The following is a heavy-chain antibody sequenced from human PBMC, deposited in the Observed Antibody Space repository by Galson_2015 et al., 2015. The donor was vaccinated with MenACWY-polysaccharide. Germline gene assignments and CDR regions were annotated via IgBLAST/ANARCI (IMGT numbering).Heavy chain of an antibody. J-gene: IGHJ4*02. Sequence: SVKVSCKASGYTFTNYAINWVRQAPGQGLEWLGWINTNTGNPTYAQAFTGRCVFSLDPSVSTAYLQISSLKAEDAAVYYCVRAPKQIPTTGPTGRFDYGGQGTLATVAS. CDR3: VRAPKQIPTTGPTGRFDY. D-gene: IGHD4-17*01. V-gene: IGHV7-4-1*02. CDR2: INTNTGNP. CDR1: GYTFTNYA.